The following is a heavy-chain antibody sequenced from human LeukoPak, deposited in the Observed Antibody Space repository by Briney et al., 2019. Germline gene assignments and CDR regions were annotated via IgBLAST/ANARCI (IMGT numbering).Heavy chain of an antibody. D-gene: IGHD3-3*01. Sequence: GGSLRLSCAASGFTFSSYSMNWVRQAPGKGLEWVSSISSSSSYIYYADSVKGRFTISRDNAKNSLYLQMNSLRAEDTAVYYCARVSQQNTIFGVVSIRLDAFDIWGQGTMVTVSS. CDR3: ARVSQQNTIFGVVSIRLDAFDI. CDR2: ISSSSSYI. J-gene: IGHJ3*02. CDR1: GFTFSSYS. V-gene: IGHV3-21*01.